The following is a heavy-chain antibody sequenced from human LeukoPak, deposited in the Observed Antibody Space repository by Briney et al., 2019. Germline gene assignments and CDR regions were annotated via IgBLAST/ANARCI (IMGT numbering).Heavy chain of an antibody. J-gene: IGHJ6*03. CDR3: ARVGAEMATIPRYYYDYMDV. Sequence: SETLSLTCAVYGGSFSGYYWSWLRQPPGKGLEWIGEINHSGSTNYNPSLKSRVTISVDTSKNQFSLTMSPVTAADTAVYYWARVGAEMATIPRYYYDYMDVWGKGTTVTVSS. CDR1: GGSFSGYY. V-gene: IGHV4-34*01. CDR2: INHSGST. D-gene: IGHD5-24*01.